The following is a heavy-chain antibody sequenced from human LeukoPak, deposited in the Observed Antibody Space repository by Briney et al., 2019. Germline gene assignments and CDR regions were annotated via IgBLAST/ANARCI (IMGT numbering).Heavy chain of an antibody. CDR2: IKEDGSEK. CDR1: GRSFSGYY. D-gene: IGHD6-19*01. V-gene: IGHV3-7*01. CDR3: ASGYYSGWYIPYY. J-gene: IGHJ4*02. Sequence: ETLSLTCAVYGRSFSGYYWSWIRQPPGKGLEWAANIKEDGSEKYYVDSVKGRFTISRDNAKNSLYLQMNSLRAEDTAVYYCASGYYSGWYIPYYWGQGTLVTVSS.